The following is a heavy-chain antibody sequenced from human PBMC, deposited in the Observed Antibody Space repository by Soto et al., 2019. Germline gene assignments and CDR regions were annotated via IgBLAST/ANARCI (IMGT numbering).Heavy chain of an antibody. V-gene: IGHV1-3*01. CDR2: INPDNGNT. CDR1: GYTFTGYA. D-gene: IGHD2-2*01. CDR3: ARDDASSMDV. J-gene: IGHJ6*03. Sequence: QVQLVQSGAEVKKPGASVKVSCKASGYTFTGYAVHWVRQAPGQSLEWMGWINPDNGNTKYSQKFQDRVTITRDTFASTAYMELSSLRSEDTAVYYCARDDASSMDVWGKGTTVTVSS.